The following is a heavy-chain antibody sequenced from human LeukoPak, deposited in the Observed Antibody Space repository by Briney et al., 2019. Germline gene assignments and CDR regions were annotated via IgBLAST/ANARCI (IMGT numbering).Heavy chain of an antibody. V-gene: IGHV3-23*01. CDR1: GFTFSSYA. CDR2: ISGSGGST. D-gene: IGHD6-13*01. CDR3: AKDRTSSSWYEEGGSGPFDY. Sequence: QSGGSLRLSCAASGFTFSSYAMSWVRQAPGKGLEWVSAISGSGGSTYYADSVKGRFTISRDNSKNTLYLQMDSLRAEDTAVYYCAKDRTSSSWYEEGGSGPFDYWGQGTLVTVSS. J-gene: IGHJ4*02.